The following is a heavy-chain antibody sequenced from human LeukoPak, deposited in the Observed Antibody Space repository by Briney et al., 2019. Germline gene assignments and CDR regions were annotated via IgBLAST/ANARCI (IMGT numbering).Heavy chain of an antibody. CDR1: GYSFTSYW. CDR2: IFPADSDT. CDR3: ARHRYFQL. V-gene: IGHV5-51*01. Sequence: PGESLKISCKGSGYSFTSYWVAWVRQMPGKGLEWMGIIFPADSDTRYSPSFQGQVTISVDKSINTAYLQWSSLKASATAMYYCARHRYFQLWGQGTLVTVSS. J-gene: IGHJ1*01.